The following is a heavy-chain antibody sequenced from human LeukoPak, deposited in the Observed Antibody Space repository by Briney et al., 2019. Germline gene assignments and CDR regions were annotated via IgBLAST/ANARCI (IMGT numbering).Heavy chain of an antibody. D-gene: IGHD3-3*01. J-gene: IGHJ4*02. Sequence: ASVKVSCKASGYTFTGYYMHWVRQAPGQGLEWMGWINPSSGGTNYAQKFQGRVTMTRDTSISTAYMELSRLRSDDTAVYYCARGGRFLEWLLFTYFDYWGQGTLVTVSS. V-gene: IGHV1-2*02. CDR2: INPSSGGT. CDR3: ARGGRFLEWLLFTYFDY. CDR1: GYTFTGYY.